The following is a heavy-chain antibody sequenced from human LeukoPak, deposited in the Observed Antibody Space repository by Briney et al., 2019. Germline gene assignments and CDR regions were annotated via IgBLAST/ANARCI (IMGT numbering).Heavy chain of an antibody. CDR3: ARGYSGSYFAFDI. CDR2: IYYSGST. Sequence: SETLSLTCTVSGGSISSYYWSWIRQPPGKGLEWIGYIYYSGSTNCNPSLKSRVTISVDTSKNQFSLKLSSVTAADTAVYYCARGYSGSYFAFDIWGQGTMVTVSS. V-gene: IGHV4-59*08. J-gene: IGHJ3*02. CDR1: GGSISSYY. D-gene: IGHD1-26*01.